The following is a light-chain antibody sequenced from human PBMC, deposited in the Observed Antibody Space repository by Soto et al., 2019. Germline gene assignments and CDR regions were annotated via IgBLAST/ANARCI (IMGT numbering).Light chain of an antibody. J-gene: IGKJ3*01. CDR2: GAS. CDR1: QSVSSSY. Sequence: EIVLTQSPGTLSLSPGERATLSCSASQSVSSSYLTWYQQKPGQAPMLLIYGASNMAAGIPDRFSGSGSGTDFTLSISRLEPEDFAVYYWQHYGTSPHRVTFGPGTKVDTK. CDR3: QHYGTSPHRVT. V-gene: IGKV3-20*01.